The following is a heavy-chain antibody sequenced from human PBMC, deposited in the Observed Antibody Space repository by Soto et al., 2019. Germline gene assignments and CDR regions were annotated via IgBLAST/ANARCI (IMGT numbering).Heavy chain of an antibody. Sequence: SETLSLTWTVSGGSINSYYWSWIRQPPGRGPEYVGYISYSGSTNYNPSLKGRITMSLDTSKNQFSLKLSSVTAADTAVYYCARDGDYFGSGSPPLLSKWGQGTLVTVSS. J-gene: IGHJ4*02. CDR1: GGSINSYY. D-gene: IGHD3-10*01. CDR3: ARDGDYFGSGSPPLLSK. CDR2: ISYSGST. V-gene: IGHV4-59*12.